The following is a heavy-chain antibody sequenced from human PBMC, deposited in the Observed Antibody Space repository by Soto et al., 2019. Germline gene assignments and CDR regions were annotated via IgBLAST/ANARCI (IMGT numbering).Heavy chain of an antibody. CDR2: IYYSGST. J-gene: IGHJ4*02. CDR1: GGSISSSSYY. D-gene: IGHD2-15*01. Sequence: SETLSLTCTVSGGSISSSSYYWGWIRQPPGKGLEWIGSIYYSGSTYYNPSLKSRVTISVDTSKNQFSLKLSSVTAADTAVYYCARQVFGGIDYWGQGTLVTVSS. CDR3: ARQVFGGIDY. V-gene: IGHV4-39*01.